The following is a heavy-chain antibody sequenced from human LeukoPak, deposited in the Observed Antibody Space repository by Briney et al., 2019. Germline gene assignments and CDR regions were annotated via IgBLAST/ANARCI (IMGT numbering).Heavy chain of an antibody. CDR3: ARPETQYSSGLDGFDI. CDR1: GFTFSTYW. CDR2: INSDGSRT. V-gene: IGHV3-74*01. J-gene: IGHJ3*02. D-gene: IGHD6-19*01. Sequence: GGSLRLSCAASGFTFSTYWMHWVRQAPGEGLVWVSRINSDGSRTTYADSVKGRFTISRDNAKNTLYLQMNSLRTEDTAVYYCARPETQYSSGLDGFDIWGQGTMVTVSS.